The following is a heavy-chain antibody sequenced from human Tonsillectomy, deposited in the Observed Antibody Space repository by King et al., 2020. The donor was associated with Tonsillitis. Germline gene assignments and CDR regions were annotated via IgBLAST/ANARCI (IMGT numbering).Heavy chain of an antibody. CDR1: GFTFDDYA. CDR2: ISWNGGTI. Sequence: VQLVESGGGLVQPGRSLRLSCAASGFTFDDYAMHWVRQASGKGLEWVSGISWNGGTICYADSVKGRFTISRDNAKNSLYLQMNSLRAEDTALYYCAKDATLGITTYFDYWGQGTLVTVSS. CDR3: AKDATLGITTYFDY. V-gene: IGHV3-9*01. J-gene: IGHJ4*02. D-gene: IGHD3-16*01.